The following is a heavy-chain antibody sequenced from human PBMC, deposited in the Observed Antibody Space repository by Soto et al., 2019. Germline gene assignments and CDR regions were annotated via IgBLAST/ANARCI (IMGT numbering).Heavy chain of an antibody. J-gene: IGHJ6*02. V-gene: IGHV6-1*01. Sequence: SQTLSLTCAISGDSVSSNSAAWNWIRQSPSRGLGWLGRTYYRSKWYNDYAVSVKSRITINPDTSKNQFSLQLNSVTPEDMAVYYRARDGAIAVAGTNYGMDVWGQGTTVTVSS. CDR3: ARDGAIAVAGTNYGMDV. D-gene: IGHD6-19*01. CDR2: TYYRSKWYN. CDR1: GDSVSSNSAA.